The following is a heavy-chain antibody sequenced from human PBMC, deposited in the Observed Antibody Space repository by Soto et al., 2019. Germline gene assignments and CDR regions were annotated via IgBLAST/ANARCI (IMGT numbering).Heavy chain of an antibody. Sequence: EVQLVESGGGLVQPGGSLRLSCAASGFTFSSYSMNWVRQAPGKGLEWVASISRSSSYIYYADSVKCRCTISRDNAKNSVYLQMNTLRAEDTAVYYCARVRGQAYYYGWGHIPPDYWGQGTLVTVSS. CDR3: ARVRGQAYYYGWGHIPPDY. V-gene: IGHV3-21*01. J-gene: IGHJ4*02. D-gene: IGHD3-10*01. CDR1: GFTFSSYS. CDR2: ISRSSSYI.